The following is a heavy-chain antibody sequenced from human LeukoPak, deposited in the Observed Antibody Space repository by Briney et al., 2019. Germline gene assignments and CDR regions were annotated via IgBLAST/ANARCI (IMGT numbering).Heavy chain of an antibody. V-gene: IGHV3-23*01. J-gene: IGHJ3*02. CDR1: GFTFNNYA. CDR3: VIQGVAVAPAKI. Sequence: GSLRLSCAASGFTFNNYAMSWVRQALDKGLEWVSGVSGAGDSTYYADSVKDRFTISRDNSKNTLYLQMNSLRAEDTAVYYCVIQGVAVAPAKIWGQGTMVTVSS. D-gene: IGHD6-19*01. CDR2: VSGAGDST.